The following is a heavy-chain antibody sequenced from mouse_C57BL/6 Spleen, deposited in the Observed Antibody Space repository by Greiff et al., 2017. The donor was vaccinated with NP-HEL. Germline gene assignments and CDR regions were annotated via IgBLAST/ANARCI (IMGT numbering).Heavy chain of an antibody. CDR1: GYTFTDYN. Sequence: EVQLQQSGPELVKPGASVKIPCKASGYTFTDYNMDWVKQSHGKSLEWIGDINPNNGGTIYNQKFKGKATLTVDKSSSTAYMELRSLTSEDTAVYYCARRGTTVGHWYFDVWGTGTTVTVSS. J-gene: IGHJ1*03. V-gene: IGHV1-18*01. D-gene: IGHD1-1*01. CDR3: ARRGTTVGHWYFDV. CDR2: INPNNGGT.